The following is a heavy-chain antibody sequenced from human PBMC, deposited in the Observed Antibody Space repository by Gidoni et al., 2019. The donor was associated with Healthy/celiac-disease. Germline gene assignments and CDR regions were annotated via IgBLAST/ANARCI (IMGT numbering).Heavy chain of an antibody. J-gene: IGHJ4*02. CDR1: GFTFTTYA. CDR3: EKEDYYDSSGYYCPFDY. V-gene: IGHV3-23*01. Sequence: EVQLLESGGGLVQPGVSLRLSCAASGFTFTTYAMSWVRQAPGKGLEWVSAISGSGGSTYYADYVKGRFTISRENAKNTLYLQMNSLRAEDTAVYYCEKEDYYDSSGYYCPFDYWGQGTLVTVSS. CDR2: ISGSGGST. D-gene: IGHD3-22*01.